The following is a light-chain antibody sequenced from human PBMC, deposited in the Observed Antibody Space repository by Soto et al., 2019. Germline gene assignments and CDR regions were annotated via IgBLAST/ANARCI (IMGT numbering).Light chain of an antibody. CDR1: QSLLHSNGYNS. CDR2: LGS. V-gene: IGKV2-28*01. CDR3: MQAFQTPRT. Sequence: DIVMTQSPLYLPVTPGEPASISCRSSQSLLHSNGYNSLDWYLQKPGQSPPLLIYLGSNRSSGVPDRFSGSGSGTDFTLNISRVEAEDVGVYYCMQAFQTPRTFGQGTKVEIK. J-gene: IGKJ1*01.